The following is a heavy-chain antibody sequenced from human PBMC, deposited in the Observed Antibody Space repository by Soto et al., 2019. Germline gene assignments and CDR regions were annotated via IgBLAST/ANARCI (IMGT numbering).Heavy chain of an antibody. J-gene: IGHJ6*02. D-gene: IGHD3-3*01. CDR1: GYTFTGYY. V-gene: IGHV1-2*02. CDR2: INPNSGGT. Sequence: ASVKVSCKASGYTFTGYYMHWVRQAPGQGLEWMGWINPNSGGTNYAQKFQGRVTMTRDTSISTAYMELSRLRSDDTAVYYCARTYDFWSWGYYYYGMDVWGQGTTVTAP. CDR3: ARTYDFWSWGYYYYGMDV.